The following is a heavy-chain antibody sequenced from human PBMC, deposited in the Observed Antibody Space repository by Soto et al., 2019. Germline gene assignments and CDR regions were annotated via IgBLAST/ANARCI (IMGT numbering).Heavy chain of an antibody. V-gene: IGHV1-18*01. Sequence: QVQLVQSGAEVKKPGASVKVSCKASGYTFTSYGISWVRQAPGQGLEWMGWISAYNGNTNYAQKLQGRVTMTTDTATNIAYMELRSWRSEDTALYYWATDQSYYVGYPFAPWGEGTLVSVSS. D-gene: IGHD3-10*02. J-gene: IGHJ5*02. CDR2: ISAYNGNT. CDR3: ATDQSYYVGYPFAP. CDR1: GYTFTSYG.